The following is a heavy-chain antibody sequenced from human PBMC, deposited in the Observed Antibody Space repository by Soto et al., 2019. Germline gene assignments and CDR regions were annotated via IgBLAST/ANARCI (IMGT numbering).Heavy chain of an antibody. CDR3: AHSEIAAAATGYFDY. CDR2: IYWDDDK. V-gene: IGHV2-5*02. CDR1: GFSLSTSGVG. J-gene: IGHJ4*02. Sequence: QITLKESGPTLVKPTQTLTLTCTFSGFSLSTSGVGVGWIRQPPGKALEWLALIYWDDDKRYSPSLKSRLTTTKATSKHQVVLTMTNMDPVDTATYYCAHSEIAAAATGYFDYWGQGTLVTVSS. D-gene: IGHD6-13*01.